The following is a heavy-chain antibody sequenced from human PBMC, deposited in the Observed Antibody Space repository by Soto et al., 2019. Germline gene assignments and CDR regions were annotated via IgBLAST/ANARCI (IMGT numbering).Heavy chain of an antibody. CDR1: GYTFTSYG. Sequence: GASVKVSCKASGYTFTSYGISWVRQAPGQGLEWMGWISAYNGNTNYAQKLQGRVTMTTDTSTSTAYMELRSLRSDDTAVYYCARVPRYSNYWPYYFDYWGQGTLVIVYS. V-gene: IGHV1-18*01. CDR3: ARVPRYSNYWPYYFDY. D-gene: IGHD4-4*01. J-gene: IGHJ4*02. CDR2: ISAYNGNT.